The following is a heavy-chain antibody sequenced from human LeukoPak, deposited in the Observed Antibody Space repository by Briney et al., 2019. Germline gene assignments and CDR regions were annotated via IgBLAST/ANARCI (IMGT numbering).Heavy chain of an antibody. CDR3: ARGKVVVVPALYYYGMDV. Sequence: SETLSLTCAVYGGSFSGYYWSWIRQPPGKGLEWIGEINYSGSTNYNPSLKSRVTISVDTSKNQFSLKLSSVTAADTAVYYCARGKVVVVPALYYYGMDVWGQGTTVTVSS. D-gene: IGHD2-2*01. J-gene: IGHJ6*02. CDR2: INYSGST. V-gene: IGHV4-34*01. CDR1: GGSFSGYY.